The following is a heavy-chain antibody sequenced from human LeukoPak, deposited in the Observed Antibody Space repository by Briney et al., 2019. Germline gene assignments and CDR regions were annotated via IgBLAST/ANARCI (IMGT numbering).Heavy chain of an antibody. CDR1: GFTFSSYD. Sequence: PGGSLRLSCAASGFTFSSYDMHWVRQAPGKGLEWVAVIWYDGSNKYYADSVKGRFTISRDNSKNTLYLQMNSLRAEDTAVYYCAREAYDSASGYYFDYWGQGTLVTVSS. CDR2: IWYDGSNK. CDR3: AREAYDSASGYYFDY. V-gene: IGHV3-33*01. D-gene: IGHD3-22*01. J-gene: IGHJ4*02.